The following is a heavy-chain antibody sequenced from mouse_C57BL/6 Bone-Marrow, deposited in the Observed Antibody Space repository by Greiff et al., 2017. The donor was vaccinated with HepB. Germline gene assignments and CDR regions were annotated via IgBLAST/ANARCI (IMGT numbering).Heavy chain of an antibody. CDR2: ISYDGSN. D-gene: IGHD6-2*01. V-gene: IGHV3-6*01. CDR3: AREAPSVSYYFDV. J-gene: IGHJ2*01. Sequence: VQLMESGPGLVKPSQSLTLTCSVTGYSITSGYYCYWIRQFPGNKLEWMGYISYDGSNNYNPSLKNLITITRDTSKNQFFLKLNSVTAEDTATYYSAREAPSVSYYFDVWGQGTTLTVSS. CDR1: GYSITSGYY.